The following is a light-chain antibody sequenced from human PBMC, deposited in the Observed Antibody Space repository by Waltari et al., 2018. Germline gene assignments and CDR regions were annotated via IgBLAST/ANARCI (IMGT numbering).Light chain of an antibody. CDR2: ETS. CDR3: QSYVRLPAT. CDR1: QSISKY. V-gene: IGKV3-20*01. Sequence: EIVLTQSPGTLSLSPGERATLSCRASQSISKYLVWYQQKAGQAPRLVIYETSIRATGIPDRFSGSGSGTDFSLTISRLEPEDCAVYYCQSYVRLPATFGQGTKVEIK. J-gene: IGKJ1*01.